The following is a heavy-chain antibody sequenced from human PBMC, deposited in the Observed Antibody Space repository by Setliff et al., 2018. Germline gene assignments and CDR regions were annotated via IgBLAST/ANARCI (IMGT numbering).Heavy chain of an antibody. Sequence: PSETLSLTCAVYGGSFSGYYWSWIRQPPGKGLEWIGEINHSGSTYYNPSLKSRVTISVDTSKNQFSLKLSSVTAADTAVYYCASPNYYDSSGYSDYWGQGTLVTVSS. D-gene: IGHD3-22*01. CDR3: ASPNYYDSSGYSDY. CDR2: INHSGST. V-gene: IGHV4-34*01. J-gene: IGHJ4*02. CDR1: GGSFSGYY.